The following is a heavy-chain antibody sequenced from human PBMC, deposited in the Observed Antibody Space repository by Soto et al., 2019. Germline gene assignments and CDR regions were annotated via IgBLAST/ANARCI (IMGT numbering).Heavy chain of an antibody. Sequence: LRLSCAASGFTFSNAWMSWVRQAPGKGLEWVGRIKSKTDGGTTDYAAPVKGRFTISRDDSKNTLYLQMNSLKTEDTAVYYCIPDLMTLVSQIFDYWGQGTLVTVSS. V-gene: IGHV3-15*01. CDR1: GFTFSNAW. D-gene: IGHD2-21*01. CDR3: IPDLMTLVSQIFDY. CDR2: IKSKTDGGTT. J-gene: IGHJ4*02.